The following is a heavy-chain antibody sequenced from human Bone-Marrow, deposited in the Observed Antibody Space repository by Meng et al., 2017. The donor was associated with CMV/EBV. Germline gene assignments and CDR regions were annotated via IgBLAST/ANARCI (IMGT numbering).Heavy chain of an antibody. D-gene: IGHD5-24*01. CDR3: ARPRWAPRGCAFDI. CDR2: ISGYSGTT. CDR1: GYTFTSYG. V-gene: IGHV1-18*01. J-gene: IGHJ3*02. Sequence: ASVKVSCKASGYTFTSYGISWVRRAPGQGLEWMGWISGYSGTTNYAQKLQGRVTLTTDTSTSTAYLERRSLRSDDTAVYYCARPRWAPRGCAFDIWGQGKMVNVSS.